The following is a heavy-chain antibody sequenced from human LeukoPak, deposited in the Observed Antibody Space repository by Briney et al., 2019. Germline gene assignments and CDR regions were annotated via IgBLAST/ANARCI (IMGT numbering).Heavy chain of an antibody. Sequence: SETLSPTCTVSGGSISSYYMSWIRQPPGKGLEWIGYIYYSGSTNYNPSLKSRVTISVDTSKNQFSLKLSAVTAADTAVYYWPRDLRRRSSSWYPPGSYYYGMDVWGQGTTDTVSS. CDR2: IYYSGST. CDR3: PRDLRRRSSSWYPPGSYYYGMDV. CDR1: GGSISSYY. D-gene: IGHD6-13*01. V-gene: IGHV4-59*01. J-gene: IGHJ6*02.